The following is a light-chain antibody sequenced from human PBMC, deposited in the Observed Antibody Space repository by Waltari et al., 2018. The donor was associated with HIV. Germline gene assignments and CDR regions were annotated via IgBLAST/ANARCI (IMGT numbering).Light chain of an antibody. CDR3: QQSYSTPRT. J-gene: IGKJ1*01. CDR1: QRINNF. Sequence: DIQMTQSPSSLSASVSDRVTIICRASQRINNFLNWYQQKPGKAPKLLIYTASRLQGGVPSRFSGSGSGTDFTLTISSLQPEDFATYYCQQSYSTPRTFGQGTKVEIK. CDR2: TAS. V-gene: IGKV1-39*01.